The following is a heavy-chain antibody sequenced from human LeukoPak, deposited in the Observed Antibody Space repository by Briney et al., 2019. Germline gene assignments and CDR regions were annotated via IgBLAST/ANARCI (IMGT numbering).Heavy chain of an antibody. Sequence: ASVKVSCEASAYTFSSFGISWVRQAPGQGLEWMGWINPNSGGTNYAQKFQGRVTMTRDTSISTAYMELSRLRSDDTAVYYCARALYCSSTSCYTGGDYWGQGTLVTVSS. CDR1: AYTFSSFG. D-gene: IGHD2-2*02. V-gene: IGHV1-2*02. CDR3: ARALYCSSTSCYTGGDY. CDR2: INPNSGGT. J-gene: IGHJ4*02.